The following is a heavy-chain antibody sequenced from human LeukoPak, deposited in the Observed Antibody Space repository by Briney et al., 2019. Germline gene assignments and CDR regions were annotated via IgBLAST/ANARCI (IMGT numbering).Heavy chain of an antibody. D-gene: IGHD2-2*01. J-gene: IGHJ6*03. CDR2: IQYDGSNK. Sequence: GGSLRLSCAASGFTFSSYGMHWVRQAPGKGLEWVACIQYDGSNKYYAASVKGRFTISRDNSKNTLYLQMNSLRAEDTAVYYCAKVGYQLPPYYYYYYMDVWGKGTTVTVSS. V-gene: IGHV3-30*02. CDR1: GFTFSSYG. CDR3: AKVGYQLPPYYYYYYMDV.